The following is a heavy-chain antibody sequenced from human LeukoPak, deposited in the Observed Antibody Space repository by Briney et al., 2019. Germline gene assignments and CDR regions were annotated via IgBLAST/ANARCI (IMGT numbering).Heavy chain of an antibody. V-gene: IGHV3-30*01. CDR1: GFTFSSYA. D-gene: IGHD6-13*01. J-gene: IGHJ4*02. CDR3: ARSRIAAVDPFYFDS. Sequence: GGSLRLSCAASGFTFSSYALNWVRQAPGKGLEWVAVISYDGNTEYADSVQGRFTISRDNSKNTLNLQMNSLRPEDSAIYYCARSRIAAVDPFYFDSWGQGALVTVSS. CDR2: ISYDGNT.